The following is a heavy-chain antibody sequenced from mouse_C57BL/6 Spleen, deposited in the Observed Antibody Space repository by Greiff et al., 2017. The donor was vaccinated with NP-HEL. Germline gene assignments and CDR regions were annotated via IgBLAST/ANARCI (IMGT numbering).Heavy chain of an antibody. D-gene: IGHD2-1*01. V-gene: IGHV5-6*01. Sequence: EVKLMESGGDLVKPGGSLKLSCAASGFTFSSYGMSWVRQTPDKRLEWVATISSGGSYTYYPDSVKGRFTISRDNAKNTLYLQMSSLKSEDTAMYYCARLGGNYGFDYWGQGTTLTVSS. CDR1: GFTFSSYG. CDR2: ISSGGSYT. J-gene: IGHJ2*01. CDR3: ARLGGNYGFDY.